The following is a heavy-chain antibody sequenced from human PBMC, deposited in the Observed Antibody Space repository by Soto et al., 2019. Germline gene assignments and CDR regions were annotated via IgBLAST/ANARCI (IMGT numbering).Heavy chain of an antibody. Sequence: EVQLVESGGGLVQPGGSLRLSCAASGFTVSSNYMSWVRQAPGKGLEWVSVIYSGGSTYCADSVKGRFTISRDNSKNTLYLEMNSLRAEDTAVYYCARDVYDSSGYYLEYFQHWGQGTLVTVSS. D-gene: IGHD3-22*01. V-gene: IGHV3-66*01. CDR3: ARDVYDSSGYYLEYFQH. CDR2: IYSGGST. CDR1: GFTVSSNY. J-gene: IGHJ1*01.